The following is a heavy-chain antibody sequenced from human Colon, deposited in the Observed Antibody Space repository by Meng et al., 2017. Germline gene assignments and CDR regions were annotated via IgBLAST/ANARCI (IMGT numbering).Heavy chain of an antibody. CDR3: ARVIVGATDWYFDL. Sequence: GGSLKISCAASGFTFSDHYMDWVRQAPGKGLEWVVRSRNKANSYTTEYAASVKGRFTISRDDSKNSLYLQMNSLKTEDTALYYCARVIVGATDWYFDLWGRGTLVTVSS. CDR1: GFTFSDHY. V-gene: IGHV3-72*01. CDR2: SRNKANSYTT. D-gene: IGHD1-26*01. J-gene: IGHJ2*01.